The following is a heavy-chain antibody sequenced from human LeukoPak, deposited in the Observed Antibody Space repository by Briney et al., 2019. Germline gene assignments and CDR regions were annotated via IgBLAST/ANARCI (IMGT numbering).Heavy chain of an antibody. V-gene: IGHV3-23*01. D-gene: IGHD1-26*01. CDR3: ARGGSGSYYGFDY. Sequence: GGSLRLSCAASGFTFSSYAMSWVRQAPGKGLEWVSAISGSGGSTYYADSVKGRFTISRDNSKNTLYLQMNSLRADDTAVYYCARGGSGSYYGFDYWGQGTLVTVSS. CDR2: ISGSGGST. CDR1: GFTFSSYA. J-gene: IGHJ4*02.